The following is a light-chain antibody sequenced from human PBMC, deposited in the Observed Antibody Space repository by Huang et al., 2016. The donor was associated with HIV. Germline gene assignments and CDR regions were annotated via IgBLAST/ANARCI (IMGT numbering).Light chain of an antibody. V-gene: IGKV3-15*01. CDR1: QSVSSN. J-gene: IGKJ3*01. CDR2: GAS. CDR3: QQYNNWPPLFT. Sequence: EIVMTQSPATLSVSPGERATLSCRASQSVSSNLAWYQQKPGTAPRLLIYGASTRATGIPARFSGSGSGTEFTLTISSLQSEDFAVYYCQQYNNWPPLFTFGPGTKVDIK.